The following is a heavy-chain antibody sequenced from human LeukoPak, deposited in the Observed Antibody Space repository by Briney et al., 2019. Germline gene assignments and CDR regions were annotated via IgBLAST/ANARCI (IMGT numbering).Heavy chain of an antibody. V-gene: IGHV3-21*01. Sequence: GGSLRLSCAASGFPFSGYEMNWVRQAPGKGLEWVSFISSSSGYIYYADSVKGRFTISRDNAKNSLHLQMNSLRAEDTAVYYCARDPGNYYGMDVWGQGTTVTVSS. CDR3: ARDPGNYYGMDV. D-gene: IGHD2/OR15-2a*01. CDR1: GFPFSGYE. CDR2: ISSSSGYI. J-gene: IGHJ6*02.